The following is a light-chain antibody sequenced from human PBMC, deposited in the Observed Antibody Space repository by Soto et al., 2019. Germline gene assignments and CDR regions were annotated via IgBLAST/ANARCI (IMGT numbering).Light chain of an antibody. Sequence: EIVLTQSPGTLSLSPGEGASLSCRASQSVTSNSLAWYQHKPGQAPRLLIYGAFNRAAGIPDRFSGSGSGTDFTLTISRLEPEDFAVYFCHQYAGSPVTFGGGTEVDIK. V-gene: IGKV3-20*01. J-gene: IGKJ4*01. CDR3: HQYAGSPVT. CDR1: QSVTSNS. CDR2: GAF.